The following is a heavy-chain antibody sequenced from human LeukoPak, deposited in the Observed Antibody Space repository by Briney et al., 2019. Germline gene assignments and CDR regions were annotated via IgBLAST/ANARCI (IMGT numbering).Heavy chain of an antibody. J-gene: IGHJ4*02. Sequence: GASVKVSCKASGYTFTGCYMHWVRQAPGQGLEWMGWINPNSGGTNYAQKFQGRVTMTRDTSISTAYMELGRLRSDDTAVYYCASHYGSGSYYPFDYWGQGTLVTVSS. D-gene: IGHD3-10*01. V-gene: IGHV1-2*02. CDR2: INPNSGGT. CDR3: ASHYGSGSYYPFDY. CDR1: GYTFTGCY.